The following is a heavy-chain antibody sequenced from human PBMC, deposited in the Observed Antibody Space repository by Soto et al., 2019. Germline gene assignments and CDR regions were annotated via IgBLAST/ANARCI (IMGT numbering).Heavy chain of an antibody. D-gene: IGHD2-15*01. J-gene: IGHJ5*02. CDR3: ARDDLYCSGGSCYHPGWFDP. Sequence: PSETLSLTCTVSGGSISSYYWSWIRQPPGKGLEWIGYIYYSGSTNYNPSLKSRVTISVDTSKNQFSQKLSSVTAADTAVYYCARDDLYCSGGSCYHPGWFDPWGQGTLVTVSS. V-gene: IGHV4-59*01. CDR1: GGSISSYY. CDR2: IYYSGST.